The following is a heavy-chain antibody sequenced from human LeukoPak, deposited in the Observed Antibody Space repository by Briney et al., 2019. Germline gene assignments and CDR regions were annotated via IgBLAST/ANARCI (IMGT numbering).Heavy chain of an antibody. CDR2: TSSDLNVK. V-gene: IGHV3-30-3*01. J-gene: IGHJ4*02. CDR3: AREGYYGSGSPPSLYFDY. D-gene: IGHD3-10*01. CDR1: GFTFRNYV. Sequence: GGSLRISCAASGFTFRNYVLHWVRQAPGKGLEWVAVTSSDLNVKLYADSVKGRFTISRDNSRSTLYLQMNSLRPEDTAIYYCAREGYYGSGSPPSLYFDYWGQGTLVTVSS.